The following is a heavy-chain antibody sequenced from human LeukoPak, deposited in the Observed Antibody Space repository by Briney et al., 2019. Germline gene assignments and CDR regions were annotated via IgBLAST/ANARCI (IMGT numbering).Heavy chain of an antibody. V-gene: IGHV4-59*08. J-gene: IGHJ4*02. Sequence: SETLSLTCTVSGGSISSYYWSWIRQPPGKGLEWIGYIYYSGSTNYNPSLKSQVTISVDTSKNQFSLKLSSVTAADTAVYYCARHSSSWCFDYWGQGTLVTVSS. D-gene: IGHD6-13*01. CDR3: ARHSSSWCFDY. CDR2: IYYSGST. CDR1: GGSISSYY.